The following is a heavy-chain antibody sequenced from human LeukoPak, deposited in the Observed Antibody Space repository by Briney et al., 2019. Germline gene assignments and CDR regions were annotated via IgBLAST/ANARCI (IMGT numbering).Heavy chain of an antibody. CDR2: ISSSSSYI. CDR3: ARDSVTIFGVVIKADY. CDR1: GFTFSSYS. D-gene: IGHD3-3*01. Sequence: PGGSLSLSCAASGFTFSSYSMNWVRQAPGKGLEWVSSISSSSSYIYYADSVKGRFTISRDNAKNSLYLQMNSLRAEDTAVYYCARDSVTIFGVVIKADYWGQGTLVTVSS. V-gene: IGHV3-21*01. J-gene: IGHJ4*02.